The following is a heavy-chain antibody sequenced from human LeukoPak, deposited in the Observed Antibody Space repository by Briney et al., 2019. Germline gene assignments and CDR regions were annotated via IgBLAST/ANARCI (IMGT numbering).Heavy chain of an antibody. CDR3: ARIRSHGYFDY. J-gene: IGHJ4*02. CDR1: GFTFSSYW. Sequence: GGSLRLSCAASGFTFSSYWLHWVRQAPGKGLVWVSRINSDGSSTSYADSVKGRFTISRDNAKNTLYLQMNSLRAEDTAVYYCARIRSHGYFDYWGQGTLVTVSS. D-gene: IGHD3-10*01. CDR2: INSDGSST. V-gene: IGHV3-74*01.